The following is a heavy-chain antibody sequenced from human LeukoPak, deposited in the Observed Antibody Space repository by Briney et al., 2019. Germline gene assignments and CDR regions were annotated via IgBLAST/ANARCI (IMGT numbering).Heavy chain of an antibody. Sequence: PGGSLRLSCAASGFTFSSYWMSWVRQAPGKGLEWVANIKQDGSEKYYVDSVKGRFTISRDNAKNSLYLQMNSLRAEDTAVYYCAREVGAKGNNWFDPWGQGTLVTVSS. CDR3: AREVGAKGNNWFDP. D-gene: IGHD1-26*01. J-gene: IGHJ5*02. V-gene: IGHV3-7*05. CDR2: IKQDGSEK. CDR1: GFTFSSYW.